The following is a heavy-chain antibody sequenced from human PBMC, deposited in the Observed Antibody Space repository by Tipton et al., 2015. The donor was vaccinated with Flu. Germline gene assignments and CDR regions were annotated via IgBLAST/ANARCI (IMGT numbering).Heavy chain of an antibody. CDR2: ISAYNGNT. D-gene: IGHD3-16*01. Sequence: QSGPEVKKPGSSVKVSCKASGGTFSSYAISWVRQAPGQGLEWMGWISAYNGNTNYAQKLQGRVTMTTDTSTSTAYMELRSLRSDDTAVYYCARDEEIRLFYYYGMDVLGQRTTVTVSS. V-gene: IGHV1-18*01. J-gene: IGHJ6*02. CDR1: GGTFSSYA. CDR3: ARDEEIRLFYYYGMDV.